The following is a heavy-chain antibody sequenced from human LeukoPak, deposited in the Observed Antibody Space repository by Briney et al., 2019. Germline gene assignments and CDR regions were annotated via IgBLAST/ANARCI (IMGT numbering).Heavy chain of an antibody. CDR1: GGSISSGIYY. J-gene: IGHJ4*02. D-gene: IGHD6-13*01. V-gene: IGHV4-39*01. Sequence: SETLSLTCTVSGGSISSGIYYWGWIRQPPGKGLEWIGSIYYSGNTYYNPSLKSRVTISVDTSKNQLSLKLSSVTAADTAVYYCARHVRQQLPPKAFDYWGQGTLVTVSS. CDR2: IYYSGNT. CDR3: ARHVRQQLPPKAFDY.